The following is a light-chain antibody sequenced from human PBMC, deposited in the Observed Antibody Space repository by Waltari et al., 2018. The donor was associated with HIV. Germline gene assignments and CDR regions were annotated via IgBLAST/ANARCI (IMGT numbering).Light chain of an antibody. V-gene: IGLV1-47*01. CDR1: SSNIGSDY. CDR2: KDN. CDR3: AAWDDSLSGVV. J-gene: IGLJ2*01. Sequence: QSVLTQPPSASGTPGQRVTISCSGSSSNIGSDYVSWYQHLPGTAPKLLIYKDNQRPSGVPDRFSGSKSGTSASLAISGLRPEDEADYSCAAWDDSLSGVVFGGGTKLTVL.